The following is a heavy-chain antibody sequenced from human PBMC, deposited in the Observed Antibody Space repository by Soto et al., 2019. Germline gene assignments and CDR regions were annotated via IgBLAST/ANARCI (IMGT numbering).Heavy chain of an antibody. CDR3: AREAPPDSSGFYFDY. V-gene: IGHV3-11*06. D-gene: IGHD3-22*01. J-gene: IGHJ4*02. Sequence: GGSLRLSCAASGFTFSDYYMSWIRQAQGKGLEWVSYISSSSSYTNYADSVKGRFTISRDNAKNSLYLQMNSLRAEDTAVYYCAREAPPDSSGFYFDYWGQGTLVTVSS. CDR1: GFTFSDYY. CDR2: ISSSSSYT.